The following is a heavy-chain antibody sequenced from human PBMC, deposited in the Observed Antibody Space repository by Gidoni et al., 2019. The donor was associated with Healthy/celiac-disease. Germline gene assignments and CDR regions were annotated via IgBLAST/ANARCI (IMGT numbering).Heavy chain of an antibody. D-gene: IGHD5-12*01. CDR1: GFTFSGSA. J-gene: IGHJ4*02. Sequence: EVQLVESGGGLVQPGGSLKLSCAASGFTFSGSAMHWVRQASGKGLEWVGRIRSKANSYATAYAASLKGRFTISRDDSKNTAYLQMNSLKTEDTAVYYCVCALGGAIVATFGYFDYWGQGTLVTVSS. V-gene: IGHV3-73*02. CDR3: VCALGGAIVATFGYFDY. CDR2: IRSKANSYAT.